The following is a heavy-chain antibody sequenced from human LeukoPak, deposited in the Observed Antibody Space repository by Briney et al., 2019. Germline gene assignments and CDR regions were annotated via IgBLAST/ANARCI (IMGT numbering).Heavy chain of an antibody. J-gene: IGHJ4*02. V-gene: IGHV3-30*18. CDR2: ISYDGSNK. D-gene: IGHD4-17*01. CDR1: GFTFSSYG. CDR3: AKAANYGDWGRHPLDY. Sequence: PGGSLRLSCAASGFTFSSYGMHWVRQAPGKGLEWVAVISYDGSNKYYADSVKGRFTISRDNSKNTLYLQMNSLSAEDTAVYYCAKAANYGDWGRHPLDYWGQGTLVTVSS.